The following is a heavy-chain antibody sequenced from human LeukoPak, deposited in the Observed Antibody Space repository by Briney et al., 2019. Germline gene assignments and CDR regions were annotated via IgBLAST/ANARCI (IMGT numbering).Heavy chain of an antibody. J-gene: IGHJ4*02. Sequence: PGGSLRLSCAASGFSFSSYWMHWVRRAAGKGRVWVSRINSDGSRTSYGESVKGRFTISRDNGKNTLYMQMNSLRAEDTAVYYCSRGNYLDYWGQGALVTVSS. V-gene: IGHV3-74*01. CDR3: SRGNYLDY. CDR2: INSDGSRT. CDR1: GFSFSSYW.